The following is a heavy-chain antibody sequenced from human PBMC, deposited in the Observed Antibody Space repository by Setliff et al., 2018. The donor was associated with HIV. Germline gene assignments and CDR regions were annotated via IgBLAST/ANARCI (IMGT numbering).Heavy chain of an antibody. Sequence: ASVKVSCKVSRYTLTELSMHWVRQAPGKGLEWMGSFDPEHRKTLYAQKFQGRVTMTQDTSTDTAYMELSSLRSDDTAVYYCARDHCSSSGCYEYSYYGMDVWGQGTTVTVSS. CDR2: FDPEHRKT. J-gene: IGHJ6*02. V-gene: IGHV1-24*01. CDR3: ARDHCSSSGCYEYSYYGMDV. D-gene: IGHD2-2*01. CDR1: RYTLTELS.